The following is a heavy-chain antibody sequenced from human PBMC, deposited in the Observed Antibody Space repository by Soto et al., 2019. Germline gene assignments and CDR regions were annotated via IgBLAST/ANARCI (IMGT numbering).Heavy chain of an antibody. D-gene: IGHD3-22*01. CDR3: ARARYYYDSSGYDDAFDI. J-gene: IGHJ3*02. CDR2: IKQDGSEK. CDR1: GFTFSSYW. Sequence: GGSLRLSCAASGFTFSSYWMSWVRQAPGKGLEWVANIKQDGSEKYYVDSVKGRFTISRDNAKNSLYLQMNSLRAEDTAVYYCARARYYYDSSGYDDAFDIWGQGTMVTVS. V-gene: IGHV3-7*01.